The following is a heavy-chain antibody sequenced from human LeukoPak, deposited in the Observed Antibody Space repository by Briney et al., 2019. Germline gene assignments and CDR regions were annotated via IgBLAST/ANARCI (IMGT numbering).Heavy chain of an antibody. CDR3: ASSRSHRYFDWLFDY. CDR1: GGTFSSYA. V-gene: IGHV1-69*01. J-gene: IGHJ4*02. D-gene: IGHD3-9*01. Sequence: SAKVSCKASGGTFSSYAISWVRQAPGQGLEWMGGIIPIFGTANYAQKFQGRVTITADESTSTAYMELSSLRSEDTAVYYCASSRSHRYFDWLFDYWGQGTLVTVSS. CDR2: IIPIFGTA.